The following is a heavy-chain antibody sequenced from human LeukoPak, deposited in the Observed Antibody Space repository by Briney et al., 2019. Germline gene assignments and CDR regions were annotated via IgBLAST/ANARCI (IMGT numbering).Heavy chain of an antibody. CDR2: IKQDGYGK. V-gene: IGHV3-7*05. Sequence: GGSLRLSCAASGFTLSTYWMTWVRQAPGQGLEWVANIKQDGYGKYYLDSVKGRFTISRDNARNSLSLQMNTLRTEDTAVYFCARTDCTSATCYIGHWGQGTLVTVSS. CDR3: ARTDCTSATCYIGH. CDR1: GFTLSTYW. J-gene: IGHJ5*02. D-gene: IGHD2-2*02.